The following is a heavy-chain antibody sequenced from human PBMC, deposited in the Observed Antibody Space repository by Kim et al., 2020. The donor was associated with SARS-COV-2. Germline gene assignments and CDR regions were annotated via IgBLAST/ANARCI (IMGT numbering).Heavy chain of an antibody. Sequence: GGSLRLSCAASGFTFSSYAMSWVRQAPGKGLEWVSAISGSGGSTYYADSVKGRFTISRDNSKNTLYLQMNSLRAEDTAVYYCAKDRALLVGEGLGYSNYQNYFDYWGQGTLVTVSS. D-gene: IGHD4-4*01. J-gene: IGHJ4*02. CDR3: AKDRALLVGEGLGYSNYQNYFDY. CDR1: GFTFSSYA. V-gene: IGHV3-23*01. CDR2: ISGSGGST.